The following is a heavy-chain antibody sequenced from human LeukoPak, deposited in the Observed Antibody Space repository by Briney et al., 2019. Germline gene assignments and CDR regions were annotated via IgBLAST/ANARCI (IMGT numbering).Heavy chain of an antibody. CDR2: IYHSGNT. J-gene: IGHJ2*01. CDR3: ARHKWELRYFDL. CDR1: GVSISSTNYY. D-gene: IGHD1-26*01. V-gene: IGHV4-39*01. Sequence: SETLSLTCTVSGVSISSTNYYWGWIRQPPGKGLEWIGSIYHSGNTYYNPSLKSRVTIFADTSKNQFSLKLSSVTAADTAVYYCARHKWELRYFDLWGRGTLVTVSS.